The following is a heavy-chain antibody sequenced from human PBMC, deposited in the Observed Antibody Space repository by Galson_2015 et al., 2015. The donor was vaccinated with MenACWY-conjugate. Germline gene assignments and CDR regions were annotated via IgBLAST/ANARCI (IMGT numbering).Heavy chain of an antibody. CDR2: INAGDGYA. Sequence: SVKVSCKASEFALTKYAIHWVRQAPGQRLEWMGWINAGDGYAQFSQKFQDRVTITRDTSASTAYMELSGLTSENMAVYYCARDPHRVSGNWYFDLWGRGTLVTVSS. J-gene: IGHJ2*01. CDR1: EFALTKYA. CDR3: ARDPHRVSGNWYFDL. V-gene: IGHV1-3*01. D-gene: IGHD5/OR15-5a*01.